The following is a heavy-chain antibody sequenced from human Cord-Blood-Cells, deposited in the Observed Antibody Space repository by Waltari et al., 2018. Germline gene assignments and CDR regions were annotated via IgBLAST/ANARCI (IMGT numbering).Heavy chain of an antibody. CDR1: GFTFSSFP. D-gene: IGHD3-10*01. CDR3: AKAKARVIWYFDL. V-gene: IGHV3-23*01. Sequence: EVQLLESGGGLVQPGGSLRLSCAASGFTFSSFPVSWVRQAPGKGLEWVSAISGSGGSTYYADSVKGRFTISRDNSKNTLYLQMNSLRAEDTAVYYCAKAKARVIWYFDLWGRGTLVTVSS. CDR2: ISGSGGST. J-gene: IGHJ2*01.